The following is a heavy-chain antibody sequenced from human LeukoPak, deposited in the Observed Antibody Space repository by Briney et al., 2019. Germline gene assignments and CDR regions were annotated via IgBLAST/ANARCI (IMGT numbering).Heavy chain of an antibody. V-gene: IGHV3-66*01. CDR3: ARAFQYGSGSYPYSL. J-gene: IGHJ4*02. CDR2: IYSGGNA. Sequence: GGSLRLSCAAPGFTVSNNDMGCVPQGPGKGLEWVSGIYSGGNANYANSVKGRFIISRENLKNTLFLQMNRMRAEDTAVYYCARAFQYGSGSYPYSLWGQRTLVTVSS. CDR1: GFTVSNND. D-gene: IGHD3-10*01.